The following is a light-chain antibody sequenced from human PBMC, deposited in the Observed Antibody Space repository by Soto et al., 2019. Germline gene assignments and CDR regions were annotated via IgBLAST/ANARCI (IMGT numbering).Light chain of an antibody. J-gene: IGKJ1*01. V-gene: IGKV3-20*01. CDR1: QSVSNN. CDR2: GAS. CDR3: QQYGSSPWT. Sequence: EIVLTQSPATLSLSPGERATLSCRASQSVSNNLAWYQQKPGQAPRLLIYGASSRATGIPDRFSGSGSGTDFTLTISRLEPEDFAVYYCQQYGSSPWTFGQGTKVDI.